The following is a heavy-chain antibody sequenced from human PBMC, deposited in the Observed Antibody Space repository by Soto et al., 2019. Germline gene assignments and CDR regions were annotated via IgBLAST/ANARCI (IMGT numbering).Heavy chain of an antibody. CDR2: IKHSGST. J-gene: IGHJ6*04. D-gene: IGHD6-19*01. CDR3: ALTNVAGTPREYYYFFGMDV. V-gene: IGHV4-34*01. Sequence: QVQLQQWGAGLLKPSETLSLTCAVYGGSFSGYYWSWIRQPPGKGLEWIGEIKHSGSTNYNPSLKSRVTIAVDTSKNQFSLKLSAVTAADTAVYYCALTNVAGTPREYYYFFGMDVGGKGTTVTVYS. CDR1: GGSFSGYY.